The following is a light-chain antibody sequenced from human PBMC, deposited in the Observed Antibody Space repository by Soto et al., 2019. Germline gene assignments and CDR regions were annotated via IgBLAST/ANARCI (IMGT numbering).Light chain of an antibody. CDR3: QQYNSYSPDWT. V-gene: IGKV1-5*01. J-gene: IGKJ1*01. CDR2: DAS. CDR1: QSISSW. Sequence: DIQMTQSPSTLSASVGDRVTITCRASQSISSWLAWYQQKPGKAPKLLIYDASSLESGVPSRFRGSGSGTELTLTISSLQPDDFATYYCQQYNSYSPDWTFGQGTKVEMK.